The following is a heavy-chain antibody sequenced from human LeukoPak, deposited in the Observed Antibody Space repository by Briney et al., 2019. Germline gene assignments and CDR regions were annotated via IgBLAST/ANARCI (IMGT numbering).Heavy chain of an antibody. CDR2: INSVGSST. J-gene: IGHJ6*04. Sequence: GGSLRLSCAASGFTFDDYAMHWVRQAPGKGPVWVSRINSVGSSTSYADSVKGRFTISRDNAKNTLYLQMNSLRAEDTAVYYCARDRGSSCLDVWGKGTTVTVSS. CDR1: GFTFDDYA. CDR3: ARDRGSSCLDV. V-gene: IGHV3-74*01. D-gene: IGHD6-13*01.